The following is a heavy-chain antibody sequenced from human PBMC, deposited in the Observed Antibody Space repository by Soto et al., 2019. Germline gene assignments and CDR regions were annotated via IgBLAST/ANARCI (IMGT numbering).Heavy chain of an antibody. J-gene: IGHJ6*02. D-gene: IGHD5-18*01. CDR3: ARVRDTAMGYYYYGMDV. Sequence: SVKVSCKASGGTFSSYAISWVRQAPGQGLEWMGGIIPIFGTANYAQKFQGRVTITADGSTSTAYMELSSLRSEDTAVYYCARVRDTAMGYYYYGMDVWGQGTTVTVSS. V-gene: IGHV1-69*13. CDR2: IIPIFGTA. CDR1: GGTFSSYA.